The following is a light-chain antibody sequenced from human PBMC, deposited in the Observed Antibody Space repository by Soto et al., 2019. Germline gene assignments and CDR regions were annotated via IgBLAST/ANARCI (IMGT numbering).Light chain of an antibody. Sequence: SYELTQPRSVSMALGQTARITCGGDNIGSKNVHWYQQKPGQAPVLVIYRDTNRPSGIPERFSGSNSGNTATLTISRAQAGDVADYYCQVWDSSTVVFGGGTKLTVL. J-gene: IGLJ2*01. CDR2: RDT. V-gene: IGLV3-9*01. CDR1: NIGSKN. CDR3: QVWDSSTVV.